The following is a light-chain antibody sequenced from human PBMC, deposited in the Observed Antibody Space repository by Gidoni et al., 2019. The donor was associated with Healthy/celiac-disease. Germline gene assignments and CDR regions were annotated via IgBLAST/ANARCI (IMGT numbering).Light chain of an antibody. CDR3: QQYGSSPPDT. CDR2: CAS. J-gene: IGKJ2*01. CDR1: QSVSSSY. V-gene: IGKV3-20*01. Sequence: EIVLTQSPGTLSLSPGERATLSCRASQSVSSSYFAWYQQKPGQAPRLHIYCASSRATGIPDRFSGSGSGTDCTLTISRLEPEDFAVYYCQQYGSSPPDTFGQGTKLEIK.